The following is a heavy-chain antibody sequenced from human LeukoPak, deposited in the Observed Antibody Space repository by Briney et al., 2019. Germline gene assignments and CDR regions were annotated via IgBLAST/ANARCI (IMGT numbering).Heavy chain of an antibody. V-gene: IGHV3-21*01. J-gene: IGHJ4*02. CDR3: AREISSSTSFDY. D-gene: IGHD2-2*01. CDR1: GFSFSSYS. Sequence: GGSLRLSCAASGFSFSSYSMNWVRQAPGKGLEWVSSISSGSTYIYYADSVKGRFTISRDNPKNSLYLQVSTLRAEDTAVYYCAREISSSTSFDYWGQGTLVTVSS. CDR2: ISSGSTYI.